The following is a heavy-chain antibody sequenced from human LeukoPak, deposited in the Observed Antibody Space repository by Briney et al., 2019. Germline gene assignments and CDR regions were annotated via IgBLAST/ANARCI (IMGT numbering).Heavy chain of an antibody. Sequence: NPSQTLSLTCTVSGGSISSGDYYWSWIRQPPGKGLEWIGYIYYSGSTSYNPSLKSRVTISVDTSKNQFSLKLSSVTAADTALYYCARDQGFGGDPGGLDYWGQGTLVTVSS. V-gene: IGHV4-30-4*08. CDR1: GGSISSGDYY. D-gene: IGHD2-21*02. J-gene: IGHJ4*02. CDR3: ARDQGFGGDPGGLDY. CDR2: IYYSGST.